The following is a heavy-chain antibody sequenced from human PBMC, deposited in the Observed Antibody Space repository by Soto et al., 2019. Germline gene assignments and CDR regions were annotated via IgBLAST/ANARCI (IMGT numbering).Heavy chain of an antibody. Sequence: SLRLSCAASGFTFSSYGMHWVRQAPGKGLEWVAVIWYDGSNKYYADSVKGRFTISRDNSKNTLYLQMNSLRAEDTAVYYCARISTEYSSSWYYDYWGQGTLVTVSS. CDR3: ARISTEYSSSWYYDY. CDR2: IWYDGSNK. D-gene: IGHD6-13*01. V-gene: IGHV3-33*01. CDR1: GFTFSSYG. J-gene: IGHJ4*02.